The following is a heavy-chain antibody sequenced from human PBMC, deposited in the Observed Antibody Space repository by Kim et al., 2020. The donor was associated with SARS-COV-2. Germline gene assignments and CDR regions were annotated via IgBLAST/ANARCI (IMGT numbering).Heavy chain of an antibody. CDR3: VRDVPSYCDKTSDFDL. Sequence: GGSLRLSCAASGFMFSDYCMSWVRQAPGKGLEWVASINRDGSENYYVDSVKGRFTISRDTTERSAFLQMNIQSADDTAAYDCVRDVPSYCDKTSDFDL. CDR2: INRDGSEN. V-gene: IGHV3-7*03. CDR1: GFMFSDYC. J-gene: IGHJ2*01. D-gene: IGHD2-21*01.